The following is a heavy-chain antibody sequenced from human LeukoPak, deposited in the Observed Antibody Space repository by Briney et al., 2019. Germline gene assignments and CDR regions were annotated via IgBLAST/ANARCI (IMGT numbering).Heavy chain of an antibody. Sequence: GASVKVSCKASGYTFTSYGISWVRQAPGQGFGWMGWIIAYNGNTNYAQKLQGRVTMTTDTSTSTAYMELRSLRSDDTAVYYCARTREPDIVVVVAATGFDYWGQGTLVTVSS. V-gene: IGHV1-18*01. CDR2: IIAYNGNT. D-gene: IGHD2-15*01. J-gene: IGHJ4*02. CDR1: GYTFTSYG. CDR3: ARTREPDIVVVVAATGFDY.